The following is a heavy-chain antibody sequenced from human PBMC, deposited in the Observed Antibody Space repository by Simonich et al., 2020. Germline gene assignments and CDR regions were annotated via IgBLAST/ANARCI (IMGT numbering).Heavy chain of an antibody. CDR3: ARDPVVPAAIRNAFDI. CDR1: GYTFTGYY. V-gene: IGHV1-2*02. CDR2: INPNSGGR. Sequence: QVQLVQSGAEVKKPGASVKVSCKASGYTFTGYYMHWVRQAPGQGLEWLGCINPNSGGRNYAQKFQGRVTMTRDTSSSTAYMELSRLRSDDTAVYYCARDPVVPAAIRNAFDIWGQGTMVTVSS. D-gene: IGHD2-2*01. J-gene: IGHJ3*02.